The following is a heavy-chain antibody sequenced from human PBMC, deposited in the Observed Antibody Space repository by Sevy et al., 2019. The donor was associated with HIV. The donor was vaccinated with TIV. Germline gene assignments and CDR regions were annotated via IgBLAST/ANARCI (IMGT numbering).Heavy chain of an antibody. V-gene: IGHV4-59*01. CDR1: GGSISSYY. Sequence: SETLSLTCTVSGGSISSYYWSWTRQPPGKGLEWIGYIYYSGSTNYNPSLKSRVTISVDTSKNQFSLKLSSVTAADTAVYYCARGGDILTGYWGWFDPWGQGTLVTVSS. D-gene: IGHD3-9*01. CDR2: IYYSGST. J-gene: IGHJ5*02. CDR3: ARGGDILTGYWGWFDP.